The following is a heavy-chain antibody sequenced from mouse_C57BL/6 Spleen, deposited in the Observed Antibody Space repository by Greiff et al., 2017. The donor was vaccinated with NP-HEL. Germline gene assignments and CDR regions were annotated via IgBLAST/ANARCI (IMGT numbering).Heavy chain of an antibody. CDR1: GYTFTDYY. V-gene: IGHV1-26*01. D-gene: IGHD1-1*01. Sequence: EVQLHQSGPELVKPGASVKISCKASGYTFTDYYMNWVKQSHGKSLEWIGDINPNNGGTSYNQKFKGKATLTVDKSSSTAYMELRSLTSEDSAVYYCARHYYGSNGDYWGQGTTLTVSS. J-gene: IGHJ2*01. CDR3: ARHYYGSNGDY. CDR2: INPNNGGT.